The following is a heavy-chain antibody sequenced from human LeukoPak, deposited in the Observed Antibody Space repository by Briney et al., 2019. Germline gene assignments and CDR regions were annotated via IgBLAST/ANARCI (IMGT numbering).Heavy chain of an antibody. CDR2: INHSGST. CDR1: GGSFGGYY. Sequence: SETLSLTCAVYGGSFGGYYWSWIRQPPGKGLEWIGEINHSGSTNYNPSLKSRVTISVDTSKNQFSLKLSSVTAADTAAHYCARVAARPNYWGQGTLVTVSS. D-gene: IGHD6-6*01. CDR3: ARVAARPNY. V-gene: IGHV4-34*01. J-gene: IGHJ4*02.